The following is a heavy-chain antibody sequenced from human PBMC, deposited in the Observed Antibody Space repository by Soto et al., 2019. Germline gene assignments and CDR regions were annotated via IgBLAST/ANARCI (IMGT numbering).Heavy chain of an antibody. CDR2: ISYGGST. CDR1: GGSINSGGYC. CDR3: SRGILV. J-gene: IGHJ4*02. D-gene: IGHD5-18*01. V-gene: IGHV4-31*03. Sequence: QVQLQESGPGLVKPSQTLSLTCTVSGGSINSGGYCWSWIRQHPGKGLGWIGCISYGGSTSYNPYLKSRVTISVDTSKNQFSLKLTSVTAADTAVYYCSRGILVWGQGALITVSS.